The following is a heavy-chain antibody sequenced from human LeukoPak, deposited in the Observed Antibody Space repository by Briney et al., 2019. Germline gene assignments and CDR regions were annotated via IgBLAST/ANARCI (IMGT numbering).Heavy chain of an antibody. J-gene: IGHJ6*02. D-gene: IGHD2-2*01. CDR1: GYTLTELS. V-gene: IGHV1-24*01. CDR2: FDPEDGET. Sequence: ASVKVSCKVSGYTLTELSMHWVRQAPGKGREWMGGFDPEDGETIYAQKFQGRVPMTEATSTDTAYMELSSLRSEGTAVYYCATFPFIVVVPATGDYGMDVWGQGTPVTVSS. CDR3: ATFPFIVVVPATGDYGMDV.